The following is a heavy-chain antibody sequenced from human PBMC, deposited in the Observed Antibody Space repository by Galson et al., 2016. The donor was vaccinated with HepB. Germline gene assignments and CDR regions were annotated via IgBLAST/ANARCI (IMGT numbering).Heavy chain of an antibody. CDR1: GFTFSGHG. Sequence: SLRLSCAASGFTFSGHGMHWVRQAPGRGLEWVAVISNDGSDKQYVDSVKGRFTVSRDNSKNTLFLQMNSLRVEDTAVYYCAKLDCGRNCPRDYWGQGIQVTVSS. CDR3: AKLDCGRNCPRDY. CDR2: ISNDGSDK. J-gene: IGHJ4*02. D-gene: IGHD2-21*02. V-gene: IGHV3-30*18.